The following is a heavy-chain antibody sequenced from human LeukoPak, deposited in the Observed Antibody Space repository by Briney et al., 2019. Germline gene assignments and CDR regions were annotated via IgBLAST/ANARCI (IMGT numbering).Heavy chain of an antibody. D-gene: IGHD3-10*01. Sequence: GGSLRLSCAASGFTFTTYAMSWVRQAPGKGVEWVSGISGSGGRYYADSVKGRFTISRDNSKNTLYLQMNSLRAEDTAIYYCTKGGSFSGSYYINWFDPWGQGTRVTVSS. CDR1: GFTFTTYA. V-gene: IGHV3-23*01. CDR2: ISGSGGR. J-gene: IGHJ5*02. CDR3: TKGGSFSGSYYINWFDP.